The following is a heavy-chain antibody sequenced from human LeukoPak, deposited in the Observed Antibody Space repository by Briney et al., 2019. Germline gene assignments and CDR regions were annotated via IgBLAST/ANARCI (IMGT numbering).Heavy chain of an antibody. CDR1: GFTFDDYA. J-gene: IGHJ4*02. V-gene: IGHV3-9*03. D-gene: IGHD3-9*01. CDR3: AKASDYDILTGYSLDY. Sequence: GGSLRLSCAASGFTFDDYAMHWVRQAPGKGLEWVSGISWNSGSIVYADSVKGRFTISRDNAKNSLYLQMNSLRAEDMALYYCAKASDYDILTGYSLDYWGQGTLVTVSS. CDR2: ISWNSGSI.